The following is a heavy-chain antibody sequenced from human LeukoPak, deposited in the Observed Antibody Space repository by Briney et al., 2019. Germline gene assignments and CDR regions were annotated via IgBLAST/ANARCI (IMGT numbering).Heavy chain of an antibody. Sequence: ASVKVSCKASGYTFTSYGISWVRQAPGQGLEWMGWISAYNGNTNYAQRLQGRVTMTTDTSTSTAYMELRSLRSDDTAVYYCARETAVAGNYYFDYWGQGTLVTVSS. D-gene: IGHD6-19*01. CDR1: GYTFTSYG. V-gene: IGHV1-18*01. J-gene: IGHJ4*02. CDR3: ARETAVAGNYYFDY. CDR2: ISAYNGNT.